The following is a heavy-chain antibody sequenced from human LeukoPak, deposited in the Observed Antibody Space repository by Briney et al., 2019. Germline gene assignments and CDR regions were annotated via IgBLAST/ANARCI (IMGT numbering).Heavy chain of an antibody. CDR2: ISSSGSSV. V-gene: IGHV3-48*03. CDR3: ARGNDYGDYVEYYYYYMDV. J-gene: IGHJ6*03. D-gene: IGHD4-17*01. CDR1: GFTFSSYE. Sequence: GGSLRLSCAASGFTFSSYEMNWVRQAPGEGLEWVSYISSSGSSVKYADSVKGRFTISRDNAKNSLYLQMNSLRAEDTAVYYCARGNDYGDYVEYYYYYMDVWGKGTTVTVSS.